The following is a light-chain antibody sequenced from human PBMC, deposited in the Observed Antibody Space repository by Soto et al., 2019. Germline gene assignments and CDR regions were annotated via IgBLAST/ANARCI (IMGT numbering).Light chain of an antibody. Sequence: QSVLTQPPSASGSPGQSVTISCTGTSSDVGKYDYVSWFQHHPGKAPKLIIYEVNKRPSGVPDRFSGSKSGNTASLTVSGLQAEDEADYYCSSYVGSDVFVFGTGTKVTVL. V-gene: IGLV2-8*01. CDR3: SSYVGSDVFV. CDR1: SSDVGKYDY. J-gene: IGLJ1*01. CDR2: EVN.